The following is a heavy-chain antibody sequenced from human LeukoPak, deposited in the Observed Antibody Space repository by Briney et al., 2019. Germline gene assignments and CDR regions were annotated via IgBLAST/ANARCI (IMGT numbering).Heavy chain of an antibody. CDR1: GGSSSGYY. J-gene: IGHJ4*02. Sequence: PSETLSLTCAVYGGSSSGYYWSWIRQPPGKGLEWIGEINHSGSTNYNLSLKSRVTISVDTSKNQFSLKLSSVTAADTAVYYCAKDSSGPIPAEGDYWGQGTLVTVSS. D-gene: IGHD3-22*01. V-gene: IGHV4-34*01. CDR3: AKDSSGPIPAEGDY. CDR2: INHSGST.